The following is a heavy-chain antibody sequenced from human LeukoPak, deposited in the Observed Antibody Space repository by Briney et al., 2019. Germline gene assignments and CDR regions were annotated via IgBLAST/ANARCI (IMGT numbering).Heavy chain of an antibody. D-gene: IGHD3-3*01. J-gene: IGHJ6*03. V-gene: IGHV3-11*04. CDR3: ARDSGITIFGYYYYYMDV. CDR1: GFTFSDYY. Sequence: PGGSLRLSCAASGFTFSDYYMSWIRQAPGKGLEWVSHISSSGSTIYYADSVKGRFTISRDNAKNSLYLQMNSLRAEDTAVYYCARDSGITIFGYYYYYMDVWGKGTTVTVSS. CDR2: ISSSGSTI.